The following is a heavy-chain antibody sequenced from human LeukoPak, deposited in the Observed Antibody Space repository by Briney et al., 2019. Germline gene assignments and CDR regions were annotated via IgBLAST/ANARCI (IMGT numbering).Heavy chain of an antibody. D-gene: IGHD1-26*01. J-gene: IGHJ3*02. Sequence: SEALSLTCTVSGVSISSGGYYWSWIRQPPGKGLEWIGYIYHSGSTYYNPSLKSRVTISVDRSKNQFSLKLSSVTAADTAVYYCARVSGGSYYNAFDIWGQGTMVTVSS. CDR3: ARVSGGSYYNAFDI. V-gene: IGHV4-30-2*01. CDR2: IYHSGST. CDR1: GVSISSGGYY.